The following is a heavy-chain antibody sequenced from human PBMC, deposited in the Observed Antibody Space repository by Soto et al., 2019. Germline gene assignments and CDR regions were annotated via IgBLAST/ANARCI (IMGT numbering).Heavy chain of an antibody. CDR1: GFTFSTYG. CDR3: AREDIVVVPAAIRVNYYYYGVDV. Sequence: QVQLVESGGGVVQPGRSLRLSCAASGFTFSTYGMHWVRQAPGKGLEWVAVIWYDGSNKYYADSVKGRFTISRDNSKNTLDLQMNRLRAEDTALYYCAREDIVVVPAAIRVNYYYYGVDVWGQGTAVTVSS. J-gene: IGHJ6*02. V-gene: IGHV3-33*01. D-gene: IGHD2-2*01. CDR2: IWYDGSNK.